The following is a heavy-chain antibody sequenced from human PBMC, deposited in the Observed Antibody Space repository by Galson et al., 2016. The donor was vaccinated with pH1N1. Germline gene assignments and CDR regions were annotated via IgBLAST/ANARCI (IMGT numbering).Heavy chain of an antibody. V-gene: IGHV1-2*02. J-gene: IGHJ3*02. CDR2: INPNTGDT. D-gene: IGHD1-1*01. CDR1: GYIFTGYY. Sequence: SVKVSCKASGYIFTGYYMHWVRQAPGQGLEWMGWINPNTGDTNYAQKFQGRVTMTRDTSISTAYMELSSLRSEDTAVYYCARRVQRHLDIWGQGTMATVAS. CDR3: ARRVQRHLDI.